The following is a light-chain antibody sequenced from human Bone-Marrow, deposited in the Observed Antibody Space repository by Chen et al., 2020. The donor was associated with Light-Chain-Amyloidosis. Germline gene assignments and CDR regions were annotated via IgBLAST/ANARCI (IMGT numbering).Light chain of an antibody. CDR1: STNVDNNY. J-gene: IGLJ3*02. CDR2: DNS. V-gene: IGLV1-51*01. CDR3: GAWDSSLGIWV. Sequence: QSALPQPPSVSAPPGQNVSISCPGSSTNVDNNYVSWYRQLPGTAPKLLIYDNSKRPSGIPDRFSGSKSGTSATLGITRLQTGDEADYYCGAWDSSLGIWVFGGGTKLTVL.